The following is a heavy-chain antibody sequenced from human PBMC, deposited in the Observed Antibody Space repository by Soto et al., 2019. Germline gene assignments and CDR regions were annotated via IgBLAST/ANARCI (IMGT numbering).Heavy chain of an antibody. J-gene: IGHJ5*02. D-gene: IGHD1-7*01. Sequence: PSETLSLTCTVSGGSISSSSYYWGWIRQPPGKGLEWIGSIYYSGSTYDNPSLKSRVTISVDTSKNQFSLKLSSVTAADTAVYYCARHKYNWNFGVSWFDPWGQGTLVTVSS. CDR1: GGSISSSSYY. CDR3: ARHKYNWNFGVSWFDP. V-gene: IGHV4-39*01. CDR2: IYYSGST.